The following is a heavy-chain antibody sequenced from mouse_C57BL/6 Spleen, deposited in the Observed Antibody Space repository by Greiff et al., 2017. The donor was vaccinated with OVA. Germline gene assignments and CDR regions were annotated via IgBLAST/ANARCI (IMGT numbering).Heavy chain of an antibody. D-gene: IGHD2-5*01. CDR2: IDPNSGGT. J-gene: IGHJ2*01. CDR1: GYTFTSYW. V-gene: IGHV1-72*01. CDR3: AREDYYSNYENYCDY. Sequence: QVHVKQPGAELVKPGASVKLSCKASGYTFTSYWMHWVKQRPGRGLEWIGRIDPNSGGTKYNEKFKSKATLTVDQPSSTAYMQLSSLTSEDSAVYYCAREDYYSNYENYCDYWGQGTTLTVSS.